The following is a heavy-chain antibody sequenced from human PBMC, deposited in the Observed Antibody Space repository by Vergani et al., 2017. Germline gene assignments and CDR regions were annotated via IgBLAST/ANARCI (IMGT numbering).Heavy chain of an antibody. CDR1: GFTFSSYG. V-gene: IGHV3-33*08. CDR2: IWYDGSNK. CDR3: ARGDGSGSYYPFDY. Sequence: VQLVESGGGLVQPGGSLRLSCAASGFTFSSYGMHWVRQAPGKGLEWVAVIWYDGSNKYYADSVKGRFTISRDNSKNTLYLQMNSLRAEDTAVYYCARGDGSGSYYPFDYWGQGTLVTVSS. J-gene: IGHJ4*02. D-gene: IGHD3-10*01.